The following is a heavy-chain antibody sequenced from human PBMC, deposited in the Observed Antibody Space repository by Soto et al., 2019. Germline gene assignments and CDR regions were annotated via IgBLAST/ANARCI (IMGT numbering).Heavy chain of an antibody. CDR3: TRFSATNTWYHDY. V-gene: IGHV3-23*01. Sequence: GGSLRLSCAASGFTFSSYAMSWVRQAPGKGLEWVSAISGSGGSTYHADSVKGRFTISRDDSKNTAYLQMNSLKTEDTAVYYCTRFSATNTWYHDYWGQGTLVTVSS. CDR1: GFTFSSYA. D-gene: IGHD6-13*01. J-gene: IGHJ4*02. CDR2: ISGSGGST.